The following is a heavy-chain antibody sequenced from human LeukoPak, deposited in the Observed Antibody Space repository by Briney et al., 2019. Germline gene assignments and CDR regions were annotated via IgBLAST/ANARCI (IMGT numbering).Heavy chain of an antibody. V-gene: IGHV3-72*01. CDR3: SRYYFGSGSSRGMDV. CDR2: TRNKANSYTT. CDR1: GFTFSDHY. J-gene: IGHJ6*02. D-gene: IGHD3-10*01. Sequence: GGSLRLSCAASGFTFSDHYMHWVRQAPGKGLEWVGRTRNKANSYTTEYAASVKGRFTISRDDSKNSLYLQMNSLKTEDSAVYYCSRYYFGSGSSRGMDVWGQGTTVTVSS.